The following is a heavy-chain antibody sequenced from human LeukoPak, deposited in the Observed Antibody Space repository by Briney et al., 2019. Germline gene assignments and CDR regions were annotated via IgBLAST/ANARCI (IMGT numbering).Heavy chain of an antibody. CDR3: AREGYSYGNA. CDR2: IIPICGIA. CDR1: GGTFSSYA. J-gene: IGHJ5*02. Sequence: ASVEVSCKASGGTFSSYAISWVRQAPGQGLEWMGRIIPICGIANYAQKFQGRVTITADRSTSTAYMELSSLRSEDTAVYYCAREGYSYGNAWGQGTLVTVSS. D-gene: IGHD5-18*01. V-gene: IGHV1-69*04.